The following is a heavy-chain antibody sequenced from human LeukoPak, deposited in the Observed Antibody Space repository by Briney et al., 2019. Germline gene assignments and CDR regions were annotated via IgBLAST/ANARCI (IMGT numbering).Heavy chain of an antibody. Sequence: PSETLSLTCTVSGGSISSGGYYWSWIRQPPGKGLEWVGYISYSGSTNYNPSLKSRVTISVDTSKNQFSLKLSSVTAADTAVYYCAREGGFMAWGQGTLVTVSS. J-gene: IGHJ4*02. CDR1: GGSISSGGYY. CDR3: AREGGFMA. V-gene: IGHV4-61*08. D-gene: IGHD3-16*01. CDR2: ISYSGST.